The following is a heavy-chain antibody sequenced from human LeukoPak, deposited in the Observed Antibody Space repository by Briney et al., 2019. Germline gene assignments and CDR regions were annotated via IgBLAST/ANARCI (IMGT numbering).Heavy chain of an antibody. CDR1: GFTFSSYG. Sequence: GGSLRLSCAASGFTFSSYGMLWVRQAPGKGLEWVAFIRNDESNKYYADSVKGRFTISRDNSKNTLYLQMNSLRAEDTAVYYCAKAPGSGNEVYYYYYMDVWGKGTTVTVSS. V-gene: IGHV3-30*02. CDR2: IRNDESNK. D-gene: IGHD3-10*01. CDR3: AKAPGSGNEVYYYYYMDV. J-gene: IGHJ6*03.